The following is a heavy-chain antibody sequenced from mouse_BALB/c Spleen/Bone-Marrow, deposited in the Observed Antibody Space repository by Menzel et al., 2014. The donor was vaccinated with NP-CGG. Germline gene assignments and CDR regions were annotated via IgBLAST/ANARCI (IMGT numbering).Heavy chain of an antibody. CDR1: GYTFTSYW. V-gene: IGHV1-5*01. CDR2: IYPGNSDT. J-gene: IGHJ4*01. Sequence: EVQLVESGTVLARPGASVKMSCKASGYTFTSYWMHWVKQRPGQGLEWIGAIYPGNSDTSYNQKFKGKAKLTAVTSTSTAYMELSSLTNEDSAVYYCTVPYGNYVGYYAMDDWGQGTSVTVSS. CDR3: TVPYGNYVGYYAMDD. D-gene: IGHD2-1*01.